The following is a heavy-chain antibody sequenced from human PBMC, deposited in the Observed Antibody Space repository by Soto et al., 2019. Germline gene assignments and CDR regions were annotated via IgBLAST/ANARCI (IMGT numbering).Heavy chain of an antibody. D-gene: IGHD3-22*01. CDR2: INPSGGST. CDR1: GYTFTNYY. V-gene: IGHV1-46*01. CDR3: ARGLDYEDSSGYADY. Sequence: ASVKVSCKASGYTFTNYYLHWVRKGPGQGLEWMGIINPSGGSTTYAQNFQGRVTMTRETSTSTVYMELSSLRSEDTALYYCARGLDYEDSSGYADYWGQGTLVTVSS. J-gene: IGHJ4*02.